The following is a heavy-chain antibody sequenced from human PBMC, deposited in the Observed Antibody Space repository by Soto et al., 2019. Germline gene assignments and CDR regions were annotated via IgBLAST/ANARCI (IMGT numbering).Heavy chain of an antibody. CDR1: GYTFTSYG. V-gene: IGHV1-18*01. J-gene: IGHJ4*02. CDR3: ARDAAAALNAY. Sequence: QVQLVQSGAEVKKPGASVKVSCKASGYTFTSYGISWVRQAPGQGLEWMGWISAYNGNTKYAQKFQGRVTMTTDTSTSTADMEVRSLRSDDTAVYYCARDAAAALNAYWGQGTLVTVSS. D-gene: IGHD6-13*01. CDR2: ISAYNGNT.